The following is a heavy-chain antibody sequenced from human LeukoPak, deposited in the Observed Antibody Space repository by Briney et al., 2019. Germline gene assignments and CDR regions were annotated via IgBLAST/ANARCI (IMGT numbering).Heavy chain of an antibody. D-gene: IGHD2-15*01. CDR3: ATGQDAEDDY. Sequence: AAVTVSFKVSGYTPTELSMHGVRQAPGKGRAWMGGFDPEDGETIYAQKLQGRVTMTEDTSTDTAYMELSTLRSDDTAVYYCATGQDAEDDYWGQGTLVTVSS. CDR1: GYTPTELS. J-gene: IGHJ4*02. CDR2: FDPEDGET. V-gene: IGHV1-24*01.